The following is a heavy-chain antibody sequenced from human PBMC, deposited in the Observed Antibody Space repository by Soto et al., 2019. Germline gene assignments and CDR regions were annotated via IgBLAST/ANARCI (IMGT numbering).Heavy chain of an antibody. CDR1: GGSISSGGYY. CDR3: ARGNTVTTYYFDY. D-gene: IGHD4-17*01. CDR2: IYYSGST. Sequence: QVQLQESGPGLVKPSQTLSLTCTVSGGSISSGGYYWSWIRQHPGKGLEWIGYIYYSGSTYYNPYLKSRVTISVDTSKNQFSLKLSSVTAADTAVYYCARGNTVTTYYFDYWGQGTLVTVSS. V-gene: IGHV4-31*03. J-gene: IGHJ4*02.